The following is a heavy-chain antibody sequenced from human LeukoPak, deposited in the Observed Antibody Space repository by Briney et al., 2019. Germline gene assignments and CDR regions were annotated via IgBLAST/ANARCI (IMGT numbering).Heavy chain of an antibody. CDR3: ARQDLHTAVAATEGYYDFWSGYYTHRYYYGMDV. CDR1: GGSISSSSYY. CDR2: IYYSGST. D-gene: IGHD3-3*01. J-gene: IGHJ6*02. Sequence: SETLSLTCTVSGGSISSSSYYWGWIRQPPGKGLEWIGSIYYSGSTYYNPSLKSRVTISVDTSKNQFSLKLSSVTAADTAVYHCARQDLHTAVAATEGYYDFWSGYYTHRYYYGMDVWGQGTTVTVSS. V-gene: IGHV4-39*01.